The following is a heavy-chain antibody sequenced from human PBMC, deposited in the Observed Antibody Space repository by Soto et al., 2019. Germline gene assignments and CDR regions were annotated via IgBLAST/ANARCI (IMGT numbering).Heavy chain of an antibody. CDR1: GFTFSSYG. V-gene: IGHV3-30*18. CDR3: AKDPIAVAGNNYYRMDV. Sequence: GGSLRLSCVASGFTFSSYGMYWVRQAPGKGLEWVAVISSDGSNEYYADSVKGRFTISRDNSKNTLYLQMNSLRAGDTAVYYCAKDPIAVAGNNYYRMDVWGQGTTVTVS. CDR2: ISSDGSNE. J-gene: IGHJ6*02. D-gene: IGHD6-19*01.